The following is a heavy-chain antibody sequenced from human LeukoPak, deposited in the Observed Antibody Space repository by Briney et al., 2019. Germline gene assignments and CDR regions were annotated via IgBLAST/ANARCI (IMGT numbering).Heavy chain of an antibody. CDR3: ARHGVATMKRVDV. V-gene: IGHV4-59*08. D-gene: IGHD5-24*01. Sequence: SETLSLTCTVSGGSMTSYYWSWIRQPPGKGLEWIGYIYSSGSTKYNPSLRSRVTVLVDTSKNQFSLNLTSVTAADTAVYYCARHGVATMKRVDVWGKGTTVTVSS. CDR2: IYSSGST. CDR1: GGSMTSYY. J-gene: IGHJ6*03.